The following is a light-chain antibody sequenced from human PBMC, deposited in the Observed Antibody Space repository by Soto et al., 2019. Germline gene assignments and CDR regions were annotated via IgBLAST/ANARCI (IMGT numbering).Light chain of an antibody. Sequence: EIVMTQSPATLSVSPGETATLSCRASQSVSTSLAWYQQKPGQAPRLLISGASTRATGVPARSSGSGSETEFTLTISSLQSEDFAVYYCQQYNNWWTFGQGTKVEIK. V-gene: IGKV3-15*01. CDR1: QSVSTS. CDR3: QQYNNWWT. CDR2: GAS. J-gene: IGKJ1*01.